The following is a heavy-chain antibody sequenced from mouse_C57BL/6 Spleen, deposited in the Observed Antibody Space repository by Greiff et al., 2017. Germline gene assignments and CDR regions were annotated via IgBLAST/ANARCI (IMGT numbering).Heavy chain of an antibody. J-gene: IGHJ2*01. CDR2: INPSNGGT. CDR1: GFNIKNTY. V-gene: IGHV1-53*01. CDR3: ARRATVDY. Sequence: VKVVESVAELVRPGASVKLSCTASGFNIKNTYMHWVKQRPGQGLEWIGNINPSNGGTNYNEKFKSKATLTVDKSSSTAYMQLSSLTSEDSAVYYCARRATVDYWGKGTTLTVSS. D-gene: IGHD3-1*01.